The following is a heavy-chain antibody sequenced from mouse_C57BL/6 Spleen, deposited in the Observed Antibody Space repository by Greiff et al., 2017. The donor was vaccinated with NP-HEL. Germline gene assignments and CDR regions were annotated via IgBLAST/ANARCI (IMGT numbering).Heavy chain of an antibody. V-gene: IGHV3-1*01. CDR2: ISYSGST. Sequence: VQLKQSGPGMVKPSQSLSLTCTVTGYSITSGYDWHWIRHFPGNKLEWMGYISYSGSTNYNPSLKSRISITHDTSKNHFFLKLNSVTTEDTATYYCARAGSSYWFAYWGQGTLVTVSA. CDR1: GYSITSGYD. D-gene: IGHD1-1*01. CDR3: ARAGSSYWFAY. J-gene: IGHJ3*01.